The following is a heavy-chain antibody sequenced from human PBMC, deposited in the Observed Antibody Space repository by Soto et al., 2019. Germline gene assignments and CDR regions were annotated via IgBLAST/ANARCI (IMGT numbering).Heavy chain of an antibody. V-gene: IGHV1-69*13. D-gene: IGHD6-19*01. Sequence: SVKVSCKASGGTFSSYAISWVRQAPGQGLEWMGGVIPIFGTANYAQKFQGRVTITADESTSTAYMELSSLRSEDTAVYYCARVQGIAVVRDWFDPWGQGTLVTVSS. CDR1: GGTFSSYA. CDR3: ARVQGIAVVRDWFDP. J-gene: IGHJ5*02. CDR2: VIPIFGTA.